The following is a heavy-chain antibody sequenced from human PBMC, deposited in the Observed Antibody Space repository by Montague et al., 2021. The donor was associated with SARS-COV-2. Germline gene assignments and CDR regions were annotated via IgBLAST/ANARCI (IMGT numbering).Heavy chain of an antibody. CDR1: GGSISSSSYY. D-gene: IGHD3-22*01. CDR2: IYYSGST. V-gene: IGHV4-39*01. J-gene: IGHJ4*02. Sequence: SETLSLTCTVSGGSISSSSYYWGWIRQLPGKGLEWIGSIYYSGSTYYNPSLKSRVTISVDTSKNQFSLKLSSVTAVDTAVYYCAGQECTMIVVIIIKLRYYFDYWGQGTLVTVAS. CDR3: AGQECTMIVVIIIKLRYYFDY.